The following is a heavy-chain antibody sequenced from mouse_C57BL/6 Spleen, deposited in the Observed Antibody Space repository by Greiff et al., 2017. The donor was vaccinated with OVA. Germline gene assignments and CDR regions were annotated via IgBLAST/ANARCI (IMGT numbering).Heavy chain of an antibody. Sequence: EVKLQESGPGLVKPSQSLSLTCSVTGYSITSGYYWNWIRQFPGNKLEWMGYISYDGSNNYNPSLKNRISITRDTSKNQFFLKLNSVTTEDTATYYCARDRISYDYDGYFDVWGTGTTVTVSS. V-gene: IGHV3-6*01. CDR3: ARDRISYDYDGYFDV. CDR2: ISYDGSN. CDR1: GYSITSGYY. J-gene: IGHJ1*03. D-gene: IGHD2-4*01.